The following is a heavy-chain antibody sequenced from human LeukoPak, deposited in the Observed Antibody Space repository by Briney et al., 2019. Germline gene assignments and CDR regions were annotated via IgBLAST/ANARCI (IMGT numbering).Heavy chain of an antibody. J-gene: IGHJ6*03. V-gene: IGHV1-69*06. CDR3: ARDRPYMDV. CDR1: GGAFSSYA. Sequence: SVKVSCKASGGAFSSYAISWVRQAPGQGLEWMGGIIPIFGTANYAQKFQGRVTITADTSTSTAYMELRSLRSDDTAEYYCARDRPYMDVWGKGTTVTVSS. CDR2: IIPIFGTA.